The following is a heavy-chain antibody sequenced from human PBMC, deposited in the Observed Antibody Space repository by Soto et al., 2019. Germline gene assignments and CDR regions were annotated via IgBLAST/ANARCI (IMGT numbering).Heavy chain of an antibody. CDR1: VGSISSSNW. J-gene: IGHJ6*01. Sequence: SETLSLTCVFSVGSISSSNWWSWVRQPPGKGLEWIGEIYHSGSTNYNPSLKSRVTISVDKYKNQFSLKLSSVTAADTAVYYCARVLSTVTTNHYGMDVWGQGTTVIVSS. CDR3: ARVLSTVTTNHYGMDV. CDR2: IYHSGST. V-gene: IGHV4-4*02. D-gene: IGHD4-17*01.